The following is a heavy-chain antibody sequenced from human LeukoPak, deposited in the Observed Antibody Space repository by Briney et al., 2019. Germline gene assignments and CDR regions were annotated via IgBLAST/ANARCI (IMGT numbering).Heavy chain of an antibody. CDR1: GFTFSTYG. J-gene: IGHJ4*02. V-gene: IGHV3-33*01. CDR2: IWYDGSNK. Sequence: PGRSLRLSCEASGFTFSTYGIHWVRQAPGKGLEWVALIWYDGSNKYYAASVKGRFTISRDNSKNTLYLQMSSLRAEDTAVYFCARAGYGSIFYFDYWGQGTLVTVSS. D-gene: IGHD5-12*01. CDR3: ARAGYGSIFYFDY.